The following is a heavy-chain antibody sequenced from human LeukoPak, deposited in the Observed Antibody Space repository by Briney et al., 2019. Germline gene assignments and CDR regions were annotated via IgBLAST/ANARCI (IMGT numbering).Heavy chain of an antibody. CDR1: GFTLLSYA. Sequence: PGGSLRLSCAASGFTLLSYAMSWVRQAPGKGLEWVSTISGSGGRTSYADSVKGRFTISRDNSKNTLYLQVNSLRAEDTATYYCAMAVIGSGWTLDYWGQGTLVTVSS. J-gene: IGHJ4*02. CDR2: ISGSGGRT. V-gene: IGHV3-23*01. CDR3: AMAVIGSGWTLDY. D-gene: IGHD6-19*01.